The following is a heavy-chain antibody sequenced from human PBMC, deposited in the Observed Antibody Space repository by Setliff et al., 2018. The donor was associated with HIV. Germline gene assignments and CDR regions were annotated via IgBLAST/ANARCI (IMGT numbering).Heavy chain of an antibody. CDR3: TRGGYSGAFLDAFDI. Sequence: EASVKVSCKASGYSFTSYGLGWVRQAPGQGLEWMGSITTYNGGTNYAQKFQGRVTMTTDTSTSTAYMELRSLRSDDTAVCYCTRGGYSGAFLDAFDIWGQGTMVTVSS. D-gene: IGHD1-26*01. CDR1: GYSFTSYG. J-gene: IGHJ3*02. CDR2: ITTYNGGT. V-gene: IGHV1-18*01.